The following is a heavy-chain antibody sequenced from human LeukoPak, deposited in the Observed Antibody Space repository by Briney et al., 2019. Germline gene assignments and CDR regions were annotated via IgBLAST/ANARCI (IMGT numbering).Heavy chain of an antibody. V-gene: IGHV3-21*06. D-gene: IGHD6-13*01. CDR1: GFTFSSYS. CDR2: ISSNSRYI. CDR3: ARVAEAAAFDS. J-gene: IGHJ4*02. Sequence: GGSLRLSCAASGFTFSSYSMNWVRQAPGKGLEWVSSISSNSRYIYYADSMGGRFTISRDNAKNSLYLQMNSLKPEDTAVYYCARVAEAAAFDSWGQGTLVTVSS.